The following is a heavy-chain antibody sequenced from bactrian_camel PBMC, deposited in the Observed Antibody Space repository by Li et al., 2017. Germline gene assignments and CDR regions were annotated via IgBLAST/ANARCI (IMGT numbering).Heavy chain of an antibody. CDR3: AATTRYAGSWFDRSKWLY. V-gene: IGHV3S1*01. CDR2: IRTGAGVT. Sequence: HVQLVESGGGSVQAGGSLRLSCAGSGYTYSRRCMGWFRQAPGKEREGVAVIRTGAGVTYYGDSVKGRFTITQDNAKNMIDLQMNNLKSGDTAVYYCAATTRYAGSWFDRSKWLYWGQGTQVTVS. CDR1: GYTYSRRC. J-gene: IGHJ4*01. D-gene: IGHD6*01.